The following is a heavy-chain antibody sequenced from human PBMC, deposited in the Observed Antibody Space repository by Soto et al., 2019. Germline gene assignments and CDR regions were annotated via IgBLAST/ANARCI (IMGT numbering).Heavy chain of an antibody. Sequence: QVLLEQSGAEMKKPGSSVKVSCEASGGSFMSYSFTWVRQAPGQGLEWMGRIIPIQNKANYALKFQDRVTITADRSTRTVYMELRSLRPEDTAVYYCAKSLLFVDHAYMDVWVKGTTVTVSS. CDR3: AKSLLFVDHAYMDV. J-gene: IGHJ6*03. D-gene: IGHD2-15*01. V-gene: IGHV1-69*02. CDR2: IIPIQNKA. CDR1: GGSFMSYS.